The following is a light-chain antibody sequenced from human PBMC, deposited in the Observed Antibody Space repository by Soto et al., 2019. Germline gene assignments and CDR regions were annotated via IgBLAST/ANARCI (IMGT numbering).Light chain of an antibody. CDR2: EVN. CDR1: SSDVGNYNL. CDR3: CSYAGSSVL. Sequence: QSVLTQPASVSGSPGQSITISCTGSSSDVGNYNLVSWYQQHPGKAPKLMIYEVNKRPSGYSNRFSGSKSGNTASLTISGLQTEDEADYYCCSYAGSSVLFGGGTKLTVL. V-gene: IGLV2-23*02. J-gene: IGLJ2*01.